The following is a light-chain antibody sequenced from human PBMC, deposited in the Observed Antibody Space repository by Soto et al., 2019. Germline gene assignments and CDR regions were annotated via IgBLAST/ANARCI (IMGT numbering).Light chain of an antibody. J-gene: IGLJ2*01. CDR1: SSDVGSNY. CDR2: DDI. V-gene: IGLV2-8*01. CDR3: SSYGGRNTVV. Sequence: QSALTQPPSASGSPGQSVTISCTGTSSDVGSNYVSWYQQHPGKAPQLIIYDDIKRPSGVPDRFSGSKSGYTASLIVSGLQAVDEADYYCSSYGGRNTVVFGVGTKLTVL.